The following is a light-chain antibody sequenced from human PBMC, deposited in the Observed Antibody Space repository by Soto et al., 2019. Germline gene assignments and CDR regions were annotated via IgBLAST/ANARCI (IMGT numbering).Light chain of an antibody. CDR2: ENN. Sequence: QSVLTQPPSVSAAPGQKVTISCSGSSSNIGNSYVSWYQQLPGTAPKLLIYENNKRPSGIPDRFSGSKSGTSATLGITGLQTGDEADYYCGTWDSSLSGGGVFGGGTQLTVL. CDR3: GTWDSSLSGGGV. J-gene: IGLJ3*02. V-gene: IGLV1-51*02. CDR1: SSNIGNSY.